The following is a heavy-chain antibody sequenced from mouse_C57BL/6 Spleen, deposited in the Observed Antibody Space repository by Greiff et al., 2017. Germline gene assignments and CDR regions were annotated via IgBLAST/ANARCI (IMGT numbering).Heavy chain of an antibody. V-gene: IGHV6-3*01. CDR3: TGPIGSFGV. CDR2: IRLKSDNYAT. D-gene: IGHD1-1*01. Sequence: EVMLVESGGGLVQPGGSMKLSCVASGFTFSNYWMNWVRQSPEKGLEWVAQIRLKSDNYATHYAESVKGRFTISRDDSKSSVYLQMNNLRAEDTGIYYCTGPIGSFGVWGTGTTVTVSS. J-gene: IGHJ1*03. CDR1: GFTFSNYW.